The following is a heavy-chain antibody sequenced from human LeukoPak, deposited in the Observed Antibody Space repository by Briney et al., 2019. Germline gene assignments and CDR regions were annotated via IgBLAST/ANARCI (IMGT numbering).Heavy chain of an antibody. Sequence: GGSLRLACAASGFTFSSYDMIWVRQAPGKGLEWASDISGSGGITNYADSVKGRFIISRDSSKETLDLQMNSLRVEDTAVYYCAKLGSSWYYFDYWGQGTLVTVSS. V-gene: IGHV3-23*01. D-gene: IGHD6-13*01. J-gene: IGHJ4*02. CDR2: ISGSGGIT. CDR3: AKLGSSWYYFDY. CDR1: GFTFSSYD.